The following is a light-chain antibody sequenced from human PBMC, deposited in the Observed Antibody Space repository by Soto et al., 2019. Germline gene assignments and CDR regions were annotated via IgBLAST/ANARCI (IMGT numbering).Light chain of an antibody. CDR2: GAS. CDR3: QQGHNWPLT. Sequence: IVMTKSPATLSLSPGERAALSCRASQSINSELAWYQQKPGQPPRLLIYGASTRATGVPARFTGSESGSEFTLTISGLQSEDFAVYYCQQGHNWPLTFGQGTRLEI. CDR1: QSINSE. J-gene: IGKJ2*01. V-gene: IGKV3-15*01.